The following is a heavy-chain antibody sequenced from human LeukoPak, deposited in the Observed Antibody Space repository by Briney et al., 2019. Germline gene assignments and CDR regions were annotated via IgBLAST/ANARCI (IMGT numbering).Heavy chain of an antibody. Sequence: GGSLRLSCAASGFTFSSYSMNWVRQAPGKGLEWVSSISSSSSYIYYADSVKGRFTISRDNAKNSLYLQMNSLRAEDTAVYYCAREREAPFVVVTACYYYYGMDVWGQGTTVTVSS. CDR2: ISSSSSYI. CDR3: AREREAPFVVVTACYYYYGMDV. D-gene: IGHD2-21*02. CDR1: GFTFSSYS. V-gene: IGHV3-21*01. J-gene: IGHJ6*02.